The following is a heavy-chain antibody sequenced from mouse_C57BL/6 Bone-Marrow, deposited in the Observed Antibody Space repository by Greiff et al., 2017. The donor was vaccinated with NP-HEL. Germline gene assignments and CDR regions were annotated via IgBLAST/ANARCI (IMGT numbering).Heavy chain of an antibody. J-gene: IGHJ2*01. V-gene: IGHV3-6*01. CDR3: AREAGPFDY. D-gene: IGHD4-1*01. Sequence: VQLKESGPGLVKPSQSLSLTCSVTGYSITSGYYWNWIRQFPGNKLEWMGYISYDGSNNYNPSLKNRISITRDTSKNQFFLKLNSVTTEDTATYYCAREAGPFDYWGQGTTLTVSS. CDR2: ISYDGSN. CDR1: GYSITSGYY.